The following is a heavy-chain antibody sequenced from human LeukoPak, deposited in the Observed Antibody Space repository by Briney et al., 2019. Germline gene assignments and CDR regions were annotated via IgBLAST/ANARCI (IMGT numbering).Heavy chain of an antibody. J-gene: IGHJ4*02. V-gene: IGHV3-21*01. Sequence: GGSLRLSCAASGFTFSSYAMSWVRQAPGKGLEWVSSISSSSSYIYYADSVKGRFTISRDNAKNSLYLQMNSLRAEDTAVYYCARDRAVAGTSDYWGQGTLVTVSS. CDR3: ARDRAVAGTSDY. CDR1: GFTFSSYA. D-gene: IGHD6-19*01. CDR2: ISSSSSYI.